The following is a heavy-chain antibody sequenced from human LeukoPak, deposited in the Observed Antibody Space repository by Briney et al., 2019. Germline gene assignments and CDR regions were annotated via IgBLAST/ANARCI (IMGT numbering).Heavy chain of an antibody. CDR1: GFTFEDYA. CDR2: ISSSSSTI. CDR3: ARDRSYTMVRGVIITWFDP. Sequence: PGGSLRLSCAASGFTFEDYAMHWVRQAPGKGLEWISYISSSSSTIYYADSVKGRFTISRDNAKNSLYLQMNSLRAEDTAVYYCARDRSYTMVRGVIITWFDPWGQGTLVTVSS. D-gene: IGHD3-10*01. J-gene: IGHJ5*02. V-gene: IGHV3-48*04.